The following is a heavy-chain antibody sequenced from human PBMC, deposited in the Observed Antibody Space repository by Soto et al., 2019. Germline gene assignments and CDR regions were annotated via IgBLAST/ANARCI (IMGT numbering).Heavy chain of an antibody. CDR2: IIPILGIA. J-gene: IGHJ4*02. D-gene: IGHD3-22*01. CDR1: GGTFSSYT. V-gene: IGHV1-69*02. CDR3: ARGVGYYDSSGYLIV. Sequence: QVQLVQSGAEVKKPGSSVKVSCKASGGTFSSYTISWVRQAPGQGLEWMGRIIPILGIANYAQKFRGRVTITADKSTSTAYMELSSLRSEDTAVYYCARGVGYYDSSGYLIVWGQGTLVTVSS.